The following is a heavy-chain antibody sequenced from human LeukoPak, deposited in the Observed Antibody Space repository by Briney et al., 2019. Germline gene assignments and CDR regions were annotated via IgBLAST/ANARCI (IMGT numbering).Heavy chain of an antibody. V-gene: IGHV3-48*03. D-gene: IGHD3-10*01. CDR2: IFVSGNTA. J-gene: IGHJ2*01. CDR1: GFTFSSYE. Sequence: GGSLRLSCAASGFTFSSYEMTWVRQAPGKGLEWVSHIFVSGNTAYYADSVKGRFTISRDDAKNSLYLQMNSLRAEDTAVYYCARHLRGRGWYFDLWGRGTLVTVSS. CDR3: ARHLRGRGWYFDL.